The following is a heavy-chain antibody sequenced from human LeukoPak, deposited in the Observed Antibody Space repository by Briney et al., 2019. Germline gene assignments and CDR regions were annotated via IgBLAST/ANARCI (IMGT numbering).Heavy chain of an antibody. Sequence: GGSLRLSCTASGFTFGDYAMSWFRQAPGKGLEWVGFIRSKAYGGTIEYAASVKGRFTISRDDSKSIAYLQMNSLKTEDTAVYYCTRLPMTTVTTCDYWGQGTLVTVSS. CDR3: TRLPMTTVTTCDY. J-gene: IGHJ4*02. V-gene: IGHV3-49*03. CDR2: IRSKAYGGTI. D-gene: IGHD4-17*01. CDR1: GFTFGDYA.